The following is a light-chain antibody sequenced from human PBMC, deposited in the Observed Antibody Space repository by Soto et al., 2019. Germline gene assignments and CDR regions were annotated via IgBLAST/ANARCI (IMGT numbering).Light chain of an antibody. J-gene: IGKJ1*01. Sequence: ELVMTQSPATLSVSPGARATLSCRASQSVSSNLAWYQQKPGQAPRLLTYGASTRATGIPARFSGIVSGTEFTLTIRSLQSEDFAAYYCQQYNNWPSWTFGQGTK. CDR2: GAS. CDR3: QQYNNWPSWT. V-gene: IGKV3-15*01. CDR1: QSVSSN.